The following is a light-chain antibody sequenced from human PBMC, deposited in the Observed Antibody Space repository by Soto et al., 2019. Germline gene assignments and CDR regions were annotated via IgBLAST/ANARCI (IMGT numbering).Light chain of an antibody. CDR1: QSVDSSF. CDR3: QQDVSTVP. J-gene: IGKJ1*01. Sequence: EIVLTQSPGSLSLSPGERATLSCRASQSVDSSFFAWYQQKPGQAPRLLIYGASNRATGIPDRFSGSGSGTHFTLTISRLPPADFAAHYDQQDVSTVPFGQCTKVDVK. V-gene: IGKV3-20*01. CDR2: GAS.